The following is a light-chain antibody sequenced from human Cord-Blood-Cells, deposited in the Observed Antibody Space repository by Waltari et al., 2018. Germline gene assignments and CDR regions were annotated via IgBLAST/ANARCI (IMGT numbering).Light chain of an antibody. CDR3: AAWDDSLNWV. CDR2: RNN. CDR1: SSNIGRNY. Sequence: QSVLTQPPSASGTPGQRVTISCSGSSSNIGRNYVYWYQQLPGTAPKLLIYRNNQRPSGFPDRCSGSKSGTSASLAISGLRSEDEADYYCAAWDDSLNWVFGGGTKLTVL. V-gene: IGLV1-47*01. J-gene: IGLJ3*02.